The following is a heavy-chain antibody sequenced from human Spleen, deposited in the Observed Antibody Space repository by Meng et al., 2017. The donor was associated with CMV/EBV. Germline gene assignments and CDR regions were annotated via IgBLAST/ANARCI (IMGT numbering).Heavy chain of an antibody. CDR1: GYTFTAYY. V-gene: IGHV1-2*02. CDR3: ARDLGSSTVDY. Sequence: ASVKVSCKASGYTFTAYYMHWVRQAPGQGLEWMGWINPNSGGTNYAEKFQGRVTMTRDTSISTAYMELSRLRSDDTAVYYCARDLGSSTVDYWGQGTLVTVSS. CDR2: INPNSGGT. D-gene: IGHD6-13*01. J-gene: IGHJ4*02.